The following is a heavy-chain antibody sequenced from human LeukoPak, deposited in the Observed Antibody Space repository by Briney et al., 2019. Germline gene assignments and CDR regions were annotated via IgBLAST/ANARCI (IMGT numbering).Heavy chain of an antibody. CDR2: IKEDGSDK. CDR1: GFTFSNYW. J-gene: IGHJ4*02. Sequence: GGSLRLSCAASGFTFSNYWMNWVRQAPGKGLEWVANIKEDGSDKYYVDSVKGRFSISKDNAKNSLYLQMNSLRVEDTAVYYCGREWAVDFWGQGTLVTVSS. CDR3: GREWAVDF. V-gene: IGHV3-7*01.